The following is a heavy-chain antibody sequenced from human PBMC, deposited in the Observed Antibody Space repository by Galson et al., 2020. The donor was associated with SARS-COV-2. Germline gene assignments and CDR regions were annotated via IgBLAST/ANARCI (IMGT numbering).Heavy chain of an antibody. J-gene: IGHJ6*02. CDR1: GGSISSGDYY. Sequence: SETLSLTCTVSGGSISSGDYYWSWIRQPPGKGLEWIGYIYYSGSTYYNPSLKSRVTISVDTSKNQFSLKLSSVTAADTAVYYCARDRVIRYFDWLYNYYGMDVWGQGTTVTVSS. D-gene: IGHD3-9*01. V-gene: IGHV4-30-4*01. CDR3: ARDRVIRYFDWLYNYYGMDV. CDR2: IYYSGST.